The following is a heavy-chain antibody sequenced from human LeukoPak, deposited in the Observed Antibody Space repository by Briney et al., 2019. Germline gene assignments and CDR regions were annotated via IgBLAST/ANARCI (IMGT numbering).Heavy chain of an antibody. D-gene: IGHD5-12*01. J-gene: IGHJ4*02. CDR3: ARTSDIVATIQLDY. CDR1: GFSLSTSGMC. CDR2: IDWADDK. V-gene: IGHV2-70*11. Sequence: SGPALVKPTQTLTLTCTFSGFSLSTSGMCVGWIRQPPGKALEWLARIDWADDKYYSTSLKTRLTISKDTSKNQVVLTMTNMDPVATATYYCARTSDIVATIQLDYWGQGTLVTVSS.